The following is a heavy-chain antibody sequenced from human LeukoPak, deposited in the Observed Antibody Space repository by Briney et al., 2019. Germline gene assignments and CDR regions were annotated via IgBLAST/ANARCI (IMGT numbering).Heavy chain of an antibody. D-gene: IGHD1-1*01. CDR2: IRSKANSYAT. CDR1: GFTFSNAG. CDR3: TSGLSVRRSNNTPVDY. V-gene: IGHV3-73*01. J-gene: IGHJ4*02. Sequence: PGGSLRLSCTASGFTFSNAGMNWVRQASGKGLEWVGRIRSKANSYATVYAASVKGRFTISRDDSKNTAYLQMNSLKTEDTAVYYCTSGLSVRRSNNTPVDYWGQGTLVTVSS.